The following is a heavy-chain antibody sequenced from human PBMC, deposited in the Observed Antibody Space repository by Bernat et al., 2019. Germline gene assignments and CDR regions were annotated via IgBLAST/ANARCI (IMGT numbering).Heavy chain of an antibody. CDR1: GGSISSSSYY. CDR3: ARLNLVGYCSGGSCYDLSGQFDY. CDR2: TYYSGST. V-gene: IGHV4-39*01. J-gene: IGHJ4*02. Sequence: QLQLQESGPGLVKPSETLSLTCTVSGGSISSSSYYWGWIRQPPGKGLEWIGSTYYSGSTYYNPSLKSRVTISVDTSKNQFSLKLSSVTAADTAVYYCARLNLVGYCSGGSCYDLSGQFDYWGQGTLVTVSS. D-gene: IGHD2-15*01.